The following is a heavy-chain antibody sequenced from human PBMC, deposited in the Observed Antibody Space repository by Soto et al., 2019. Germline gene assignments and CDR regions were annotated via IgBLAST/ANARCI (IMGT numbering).Heavy chain of an antibody. CDR2: ISSSSSYI. CDR1: GFTFSSYS. D-gene: IGHD3-10*01. Sequence: ESGGGLVKPGGSLRLSCAASGFTFSSYSMNWVRQAPGKGLEWVSSISSSSSYIYYADSVKGRFTISRDNAKNSLYLQMNSLRAEDTAVYYCASPYGSGSSSLGFDYWGQGTLVTVSS. CDR3: ASPYGSGSSSLGFDY. V-gene: IGHV3-21*01. J-gene: IGHJ4*02.